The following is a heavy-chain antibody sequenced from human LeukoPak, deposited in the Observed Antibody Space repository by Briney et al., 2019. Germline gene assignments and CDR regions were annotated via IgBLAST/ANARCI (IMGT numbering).Heavy chain of an antibody. J-gene: IGHJ3*02. Sequence: SETLSLTCAVYGGSFRGYYWSWIRQPPGKGLEWIGEINHSGSTNYNPSLKSRVTISVDTSKNQFSLKLSSVTAADTAVYYCATLTGGDDAFDIWGQGTMVTVSS. V-gene: IGHV4-34*01. D-gene: IGHD4-23*01. CDR2: INHSGST. CDR3: ATLTGGDDAFDI. CDR1: GGSFRGYY.